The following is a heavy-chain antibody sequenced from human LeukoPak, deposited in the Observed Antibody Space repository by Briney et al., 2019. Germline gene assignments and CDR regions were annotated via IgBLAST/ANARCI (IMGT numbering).Heavy chain of an antibody. J-gene: IGHJ4*02. CDR3: AKEAQGCSITSCYFDS. Sequence: GGSLRLSCAASGFTFNNYAVGWVRQPPGKGLEWISYISHDSGVRYYADSVRGRFTISRDNAKNSLHLQMHSLRAEDTAVYYCAKEAQGCSITSCYFDSWGQGTLVTVSS. D-gene: IGHD2-2*01. CDR1: GFTFNNYA. V-gene: IGHV3-48*01. CDR2: ISHDSGVR.